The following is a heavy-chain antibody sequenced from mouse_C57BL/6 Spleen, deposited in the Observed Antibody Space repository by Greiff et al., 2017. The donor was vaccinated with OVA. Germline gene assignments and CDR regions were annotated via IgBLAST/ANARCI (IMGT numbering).Heavy chain of an antibody. Sequence: QVQLQQPGAELVKPGASVKVSCKASGYTFTSYWMHWVKQMPGQGLEWIGRIHPSDSDTNYNQKFKGKATLTVDKSSSTAYMQISSLTSEDFAVYYRASHYDYNRAFACWGEGTPVTVSA. CDR2: IHPSDSDT. CDR3: ASHYDYNRAFAC. CDR1: GYTFTSYW. V-gene: IGHV1-74*01. D-gene: IGHD2-4*01. J-gene: IGHJ3*01.